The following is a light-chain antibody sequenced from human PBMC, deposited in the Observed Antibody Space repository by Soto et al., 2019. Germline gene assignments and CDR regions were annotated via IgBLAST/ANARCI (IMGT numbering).Light chain of an antibody. CDR3: QQYHMWPLT. V-gene: IGKV3-20*01. CDR2: GAS. J-gene: IGKJ4*01. CDR1: QSVSNNY. Sequence: EIVLTQSPGTLSLSPGERATLSCRASQSVSNNYLAWYQQKPGQAPRLLIYGASNRATGIPDRFSGSGSGAEFTLTISSLQSEDFAVYYCQQYHMWPLTFGGGTKVDIK.